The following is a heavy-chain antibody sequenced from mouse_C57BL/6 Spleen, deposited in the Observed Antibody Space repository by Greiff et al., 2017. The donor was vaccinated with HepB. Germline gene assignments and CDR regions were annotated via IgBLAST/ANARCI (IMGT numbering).Heavy chain of an antibody. Sequence: EVQLVESGGGLVKPGGSLKLSCAASGFTFSSYAMSWVRQTPEKRLEWVATISDGGRYTYYPDNVKGRFTISRDNAKNNLYLQMSHLKSEDTAMYYCARVYDNDWFAYWGQGTLVTVSA. D-gene: IGHD2-4*01. V-gene: IGHV5-4*01. J-gene: IGHJ3*01. CDR3: ARVYDNDWFAY. CDR1: GFTFSSYA. CDR2: ISDGGRYT.